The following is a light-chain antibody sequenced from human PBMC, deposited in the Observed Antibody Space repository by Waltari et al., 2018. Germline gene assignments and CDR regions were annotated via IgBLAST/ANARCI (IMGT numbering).Light chain of an antibody. CDR1: QDITNY. J-gene: IGKJ2*01. CDR2: DAS. V-gene: IGKV1-33*01. Sequence: DIQMTQFPYSLSPSVGDRVTIACHSSQDITNYLIWYQQTIGRAPKLLIYDASNLETGVSSRFSGSGSVTNFTFVISSLQPEDIATYYCQQSDGLPRTFGQGTQVEIK. CDR3: QQSDGLPRT.